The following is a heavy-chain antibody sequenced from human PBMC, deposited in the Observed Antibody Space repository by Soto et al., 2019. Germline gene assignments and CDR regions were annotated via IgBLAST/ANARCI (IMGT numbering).Heavy chain of an antibody. D-gene: IGHD5-18*01. J-gene: IGHJ6*02. CDR1: GDIVSSSSAA. CDR3: AREPGLDSYGFYYFYALDV. CDR2: TYYRSKWYN. V-gene: IGHV6-1*01. Sequence: SQTLSLTCAFSGDIVSSSSAAWNWIRQSPSRGFEWLGRTYYRSKWYNEYALSLQSRISINPDTAKNRFSLQLHSVTPEETAVYYCAREPGLDSYGFYYFYALDVWGQGTTVTVSS.